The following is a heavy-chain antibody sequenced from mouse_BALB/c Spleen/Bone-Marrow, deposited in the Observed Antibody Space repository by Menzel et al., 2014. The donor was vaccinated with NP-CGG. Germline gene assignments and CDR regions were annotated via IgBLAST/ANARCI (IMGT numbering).Heavy chain of an antibody. CDR1: GFNIKDTY. Sequence: EVQVVEFGAELVKPGASVKLSCTASGFNIKDTYMHWVKQRPEQGLEWIGRIDPANGNTKYDPKFQGKATITADTSSNTAYLQLSSLTSEDTAVYYCVSYYYGNYFDSWGQGTTLTVSS. CDR2: IDPANGNT. D-gene: IGHD1-1*01. V-gene: IGHV14-3*02. CDR3: VSYYYGNYFDS. J-gene: IGHJ2*01.